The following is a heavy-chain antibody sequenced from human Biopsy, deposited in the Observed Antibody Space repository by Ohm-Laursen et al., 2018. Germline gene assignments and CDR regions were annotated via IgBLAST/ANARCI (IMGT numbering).Heavy chain of an antibody. V-gene: IGHV4-39*01. CDR2: IYYRGNT. J-gene: IGHJ4*02. CDR3: ARHGSQGYCTGGSCVDY. D-gene: IGHD2-15*01. Sequence: GTLSLTCTVSGGSISSNYYYWDWIRQPPGKGLEWIGSIYYRGNTNYNPSLKSRVTISVDTSKNQFSLKLSSATAADTAVFYCARHGSQGYCTGGSCVDYWGQGALVTVSS. CDR1: GGSISSNYYY.